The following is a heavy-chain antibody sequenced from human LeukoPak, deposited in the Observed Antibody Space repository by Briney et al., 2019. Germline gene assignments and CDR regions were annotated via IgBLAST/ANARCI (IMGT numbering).Heavy chain of an antibody. Sequence: PGRSLRLSCAASGFTVSSNYMSWVRQAPGKGLEWVSVIYSGGSTYYADSVKGRFTISRDNSKNTLYLQMNSLRAEDTAVYYCARLFSARGGFDYWGQGTLVTVSS. CDR1: GFTVSSNY. J-gene: IGHJ4*02. D-gene: IGHD2-15*01. CDR3: ARLFSARGGFDY. V-gene: IGHV3-53*01. CDR2: IYSGGST.